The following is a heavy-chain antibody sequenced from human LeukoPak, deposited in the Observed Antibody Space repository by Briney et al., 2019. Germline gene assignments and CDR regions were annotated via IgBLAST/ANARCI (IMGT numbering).Heavy chain of an antibody. CDR1: GFTFSSYE. D-gene: IGHD4-17*01. J-gene: IGHJ4*02. Sequence: GGSLRLSCAASGFTFSSYEMNWVRQAPGKGLEWVSYISSRGRTIYYAASVKGRFTISRDNAKNSLYLQMNSLRAEDTAVYYCAREDDYGDQIISWGQGTLVTVSS. CDR2: ISSRGRTI. V-gene: IGHV3-48*03. CDR3: AREDDYGDQIIS.